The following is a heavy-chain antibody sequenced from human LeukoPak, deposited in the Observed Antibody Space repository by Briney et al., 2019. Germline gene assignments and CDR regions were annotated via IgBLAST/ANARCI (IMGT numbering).Heavy chain of an antibody. CDR1: GGSISSSDYY. V-gene: IGHV4-39*01. Sequence: PSETLSLTCTVSGGSISSSDYYWGWIRQPPGKGLEWIGTIYYTGSTYYNSSLKSRVTISVDTSKNQFSLKLSSVTAADTAVYYCASLLNGGVTHWFDPWGQGTLVTVSS. CDR3: ASLLNGGVTHWFDP. D-gene: IGHD7-27*01. CDR2: IYYTGST. J-gene: IGHJ5*02.